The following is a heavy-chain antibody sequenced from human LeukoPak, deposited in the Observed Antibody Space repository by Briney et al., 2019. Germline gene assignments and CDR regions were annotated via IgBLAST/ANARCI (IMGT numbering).Heavy chain of an antibody. CDR3: AKDRSYGYSGAFDI. V-gene: IGHV3-23*01. J-gene: IGHJ3*02. CDR1: GFTFSSYS. CDR2: ISGSGGST. Sequence: GGSLRLSCAASGFTFSSYSMNWVRQAPGKGLEWVSAISGSGGSTYYADSVKGRFTISRDNSKNTLYLQMNSLRAEDTAVYYCAKDRSYGYSGAFDIWGQGTMVTVSS. D-gene: IGHD5-18*01.